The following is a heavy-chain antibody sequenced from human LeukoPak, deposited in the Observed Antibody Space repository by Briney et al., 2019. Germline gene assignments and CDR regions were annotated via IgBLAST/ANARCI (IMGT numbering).Heavy chain of an antibody. CDR2: IKQDGSEK. J-gene: IGHJ6*04. CDR1: GFTFSSYW. CDR3: ARDLIVATIEGGNYYYGMDV. Sequence: SXXASGFTFSSYWMSWVRQAPGKGLEWVANIKQDGSEKYYVDSVKGRFTISRDNAKNSLYLQMNSLRAEDTAVYYCARDLIVATIEGGNYYYGMDVWGKGTTVTVSS. D-gene: IGHD5-12*01. V-gene: IGHV3-7*03.